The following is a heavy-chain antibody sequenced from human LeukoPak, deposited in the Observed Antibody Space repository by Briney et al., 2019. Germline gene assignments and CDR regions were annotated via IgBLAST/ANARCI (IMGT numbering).Heavy chain of an antibody. D-gene: IGHD3-10*01. V-gene: IGHV3-30*02. J-gene: IGHJ6*03. CDR2: IRYDGSNK. Sequence: GGSLRLSCAGSGFTFSSYSMNWVRQAPGKGLEWVAFIRYDGSNKYYADSVKGRFTISRDNSKNTLYLQMNSLRAEDTAVYYCAKDSPYYYGSGSRHYYYYYMDVWGKGTTVTISS. CDR1: GFTFSSYS. CDR3: AKDSPYYYGSGSRHYYYYYMDV.